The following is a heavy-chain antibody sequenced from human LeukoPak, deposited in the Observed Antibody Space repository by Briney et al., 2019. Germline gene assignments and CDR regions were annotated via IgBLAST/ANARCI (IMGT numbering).Heavy chain of an antibody. V-gene: IGHV3-21*01. J-gene: IGHJ6*03. CDR3: AGTVAGTDVYYYMDV. CDR1: GFTLRSYT. CDR2: IGISSNKI. D-gene: IGHD2-15*01. Sequence: PGGSLRLSCAASGFTLRSYTMNWVRQAPGKGLEWVSSIGISSNKIYYADSVKGRFIISRDNAKNSVYLQMNSLRAEDTAVYYCAGTVAGTDVYYYMDVWGKGTTVTVSS.